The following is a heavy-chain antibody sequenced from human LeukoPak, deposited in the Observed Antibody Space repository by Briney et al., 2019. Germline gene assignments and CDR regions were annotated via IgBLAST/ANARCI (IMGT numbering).Heavy chain of an antibody. J-gene: IGHJ4*02. CDR2: ISGSGGST. Sequence: PGGSLRLSCAASGFTFGSYAMSWVRQAPGKGLEWVSAISGSGGSTYYADSVKGRFTISRDNSKNTLYLQMNSLRAEDTAVYYCAKVKDYYDSSGYYYGEYYFDYWGQGTLVTVSS. CDR3: AKVKDYYDSSGYYYGEYYFDY. V-gene: IGHV3-23*01. D-gene: IGHD3-22*01. CDR1: GFTFGSYA.